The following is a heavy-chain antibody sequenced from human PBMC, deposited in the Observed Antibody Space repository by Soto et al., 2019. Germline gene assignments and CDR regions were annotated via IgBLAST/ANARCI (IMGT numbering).Heavy chain of an antibody. D-gene: IGHD3-3*01. CDR1: GGSISSYY. CDR2: IYYSGST. Sequence: SETLSLTCTVSGGSISSYYWSWIRQPTGKGLEWIGYIYYSGSTNYNPSLKSRVTISVDTSKNQFSLKLSSVTAADTAVYYCARASTYYDFWSGSPYLPYYYYMDVWGKGTTVTVSS. V-gene: IGHV4-59*01. J-gene: IGHJ6*03. CDR3: ARASTYYDFWSGSPYLPYYYYMDV.